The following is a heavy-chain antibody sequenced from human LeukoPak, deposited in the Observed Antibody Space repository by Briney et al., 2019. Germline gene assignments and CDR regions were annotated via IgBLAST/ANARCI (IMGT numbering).Heavy chain of an antibody. J-gene: IGHJ6*03. Sequence: SETLSLTCTVSGGSISSSSYYWGWIRQPPGKGLEWIGSIYHSGSTYYNPSLKSRVTISVDTSKNQFSLKLSSVTAADTAVYYCARRAVPAADDYYYYMDVWGKGTTVTVSS. CDR1: GGSISSSSYY. D-gene: IGHD2-2*01. CDR3: ARRAVPAADDYYYYMDV. CDR2: IYHSGST. V-gene: IGHV4-39*01.